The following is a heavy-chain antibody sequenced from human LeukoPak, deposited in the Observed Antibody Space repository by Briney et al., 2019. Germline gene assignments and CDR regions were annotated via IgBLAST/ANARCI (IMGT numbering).Heavy chain of an antibody. D-gene: IGHD1-26*01. J-gene: IGHJ4*02. V-gene: IGHV3-23*01. CDR2: ISSSGDNI. Sequence: GGSLRLSCAASEFTFSNYGMSWVRQAPGTGLEWVSGISSSGDNIHYANFVKGRFIVSRDNSKNTLYLQMGSLTAEDTAIYYCAKTLGRGSHSSPPDWGQGTLVTVSS. CDR3: AKTLGRGSHSSPPD. CDR1: EFTFSNYG.